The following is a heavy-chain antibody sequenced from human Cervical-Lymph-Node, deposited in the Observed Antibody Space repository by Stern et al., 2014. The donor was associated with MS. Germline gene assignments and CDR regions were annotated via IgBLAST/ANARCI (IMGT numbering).Heavy chain of an antibody. V-gene: IGHV1-18*01. Sequence: QVQLVQSGAEVKKPGASVKVSCKASSYTFTNYGISWVRQAPGQGPEWMGWINTYNDITNYAQKVQGRVTMTTDTSQSTAYMELRSLRSDDPALYYWARGPRVWYFDTSVPPGYFDYWGQGTLVTVSS. CDR3: ARGPRVWYFDTSVPPGYFDY. D-gene: IGHD3-22*01. CDR2: INTYNDIT. CDR1: SYTFTNYG. J-gene: IGHJ4*02.